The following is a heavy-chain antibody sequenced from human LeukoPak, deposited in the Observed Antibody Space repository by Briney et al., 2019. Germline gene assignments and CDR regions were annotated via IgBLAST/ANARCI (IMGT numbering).Heavy chain of an antibody. D-gene: IGHD1-14*01. CDR1: GFTFSNYN. CDR3: ARDAPRTTSI. CDR2: IYSGGST. J-gene: IGHJ4*02. V-gene: IGHV3-53*01. Sequence: GGSLRLSCTASGFTFSNYNMSWVRQAPGKGLEWVSVIYSGGSTYYADSVKGRFTISRDNSKNTLYLQMNSLRAEDTAVYYCARDAPRTTSIWGQGTLVTVSS.